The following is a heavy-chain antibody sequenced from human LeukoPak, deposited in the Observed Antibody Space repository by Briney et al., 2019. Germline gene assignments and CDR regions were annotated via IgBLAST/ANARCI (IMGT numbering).Heavy chain of an antibody. J-gene: IGHJ4*02. CDR1: GFTFSSYG. CDR3: AKEAGYSIDARVDY. Sequence: GRSLRLSCAASGFTFSSYGMHWVRQAPGKGLEWVAVISYDGSNKYYADSVKGRFTISRDNSKNTLYLQMNSLRAEDTAVYYCAKEAGYSIDARVDYWGQGTLVTVSS. D-gene: IGHD6-13*01. CDR2: ISYDGSNK. V-gene: IGHV3-30*18.